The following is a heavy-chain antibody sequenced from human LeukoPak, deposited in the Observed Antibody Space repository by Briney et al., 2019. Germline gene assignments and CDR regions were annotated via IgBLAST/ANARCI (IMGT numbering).Heavy chain of an antibody. J-gene: IGHJ5*02. CDR1: GYTFTSYD. CDR2: MNPNSGNT. CDR3: AAIAAAGDNWFDP. Sequence: ASVKVPCKASGYTFTSYDINWVRQATGQGLEWMGWMNPNSGNTGYAQKFQGRVTMTRNTSISTAYMELSSLRSEDTAVYYCAAIAAAGDNWFDPWGQGTLVTVSS. V-gene: IGHV1-8*01. D-gene: IGHD6-13*01.